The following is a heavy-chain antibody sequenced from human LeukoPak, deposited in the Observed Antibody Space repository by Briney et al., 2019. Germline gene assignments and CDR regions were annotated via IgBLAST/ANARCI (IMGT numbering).Heavy chain of an antibody. D-gene: IGHD1-14*01. CDR3: TRDRSRAEDD. CDR1: GFAFSGHW. V-gene: IGHV3-7*01. CDR2: INQGGSDK. J-gene: IGHJ4*02. Sequence: GGSLRLSCAASGFAFSGHWMSWVRQPPGKGLEWVANINQGGSDKYYVDSVKGRFTISRDNANNLLYLQMNSLRGEDTAVYYCTRDRSRAEDDWGQGTLVTVSS.